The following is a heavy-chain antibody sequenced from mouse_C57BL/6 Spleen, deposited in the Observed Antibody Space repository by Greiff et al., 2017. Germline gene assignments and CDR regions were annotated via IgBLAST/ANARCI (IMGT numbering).Heavy chain of an antibody. CDR2: ISPGSGST. V-gene: IGHV1-9*01. J-gene: IGHJ1*03. Sequence: QVQLKESGAELMKPGASVKLSCKATVYTFTGYWIEWVKPRPGHGLEWIGEISPGSGSTNYNEKFKGKATFTTDTSSNTAYMQLSSLTTEDSAIYYCARRDGYSSYWYFDVWGTGTTVTVSS. D-gene: IGHD2-3*01. CDR3: ARRDGYSSYWYFDV. CDR1: VYTFTGYW.